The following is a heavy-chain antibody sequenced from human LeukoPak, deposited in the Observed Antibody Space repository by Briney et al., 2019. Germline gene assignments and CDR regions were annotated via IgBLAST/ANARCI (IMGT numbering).Heavy chain of an antibody. D-gene: IGHD6-19*01. V-gene: IGHV3-48*01. Sequence: PGGSLRLSCAASGFTFSSYGMNWVRQAPGKGLEWVSYISSSTSSIYYADSVKGRFTISRDNAKNSLYLQMNSLRAEDTAVYYCTRGVATSGWATFYWGPGTLVTVSS. CDR1: GFTFSSYG. CDR3: TRGVATSGWATFY. J-gene: IGHJ4*02. CDR2: ISSSTSSI.